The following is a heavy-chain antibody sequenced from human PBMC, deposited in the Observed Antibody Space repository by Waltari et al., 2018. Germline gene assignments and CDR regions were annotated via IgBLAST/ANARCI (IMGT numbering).Heavy chain of an antibody. CDR2: IYTSGST. V-gene: IGHV4-61*02. J-gene: IGHJ5*02. D-gene: IGHD3-22*01. CDR3: ARGFADYYDSREVNWFDP. CDR1: GGSISSGRYY. Sequence: QVQLQESGPGLVKPSQTLSLTCTVSGGSISSGRYYWSWIPQPAGKGLEWIGRIYTSGSTNYNPSLKSRVTISVDTSKNQFSLKLSSVTAADTAVYYCARGFADYYDSREVNWFDPWGQGTLVTVSS.